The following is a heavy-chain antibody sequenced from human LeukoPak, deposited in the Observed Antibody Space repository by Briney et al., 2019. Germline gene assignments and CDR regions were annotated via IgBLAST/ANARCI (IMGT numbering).Heavy chain of an antibody. CDR3: ARLPSVVPAYYFDY. Sequence: GESLKISCKGSGYSFTCYWIGLGRQMPGKGLEWMGIIYPGGYDTRYSPSFQGQVTISADKSISTAYLQWSSLKASDTAMYYCARLPSVVPAYYFDYWGQGTLVTVSS. V-gene: IGHV5-51*01. CDR2: IYPGGYDT. D-gene: IGHD2-2*01. CDR1: GYSFTCYW. J-gene: IGHJ4*02.